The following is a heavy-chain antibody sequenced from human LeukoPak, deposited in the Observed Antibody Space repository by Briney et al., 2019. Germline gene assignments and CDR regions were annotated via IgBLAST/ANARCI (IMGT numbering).Heavy chain of an antibody. CDR3: AVEVRESVSLINGDC. D-gene: IGHD3-10*01. CDR1: GDSNSSSSHY. Sequence: SETLTLAGTVSGDSNSSSSHYWGWVRQPPGKGLEWIGTIYYNGATQYNPSLRTRVTMSVDTSQSQFSLKLTSVTAADTAVYYCAVEVRESVSLINGDCWGQGTLVTVSS. CDR2: IYYNGAT. V-gene: IGHV4-39*07. J-gene: IGHJ4*02.